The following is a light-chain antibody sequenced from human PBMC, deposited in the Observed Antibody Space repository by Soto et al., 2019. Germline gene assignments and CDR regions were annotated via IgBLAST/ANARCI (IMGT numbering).Light chain of an antibody. V-gene: IGLV1-40*01. CDR3: QSYDRSLSGYVV. CDR2: ANS. CDR1: SSNIGAGYD. Sequence: QSELTQPPSVSGAPGQRVTISCTGSSSNIGAGYDVHWYQQLPGTAPKLLIYANSNRPSGVPDRFSGSKSGTSASLAITGLQAEDEAVYYCQSYDRSLSGYVVFGGGTKLTVL. J-gene: IGLJ2*01.